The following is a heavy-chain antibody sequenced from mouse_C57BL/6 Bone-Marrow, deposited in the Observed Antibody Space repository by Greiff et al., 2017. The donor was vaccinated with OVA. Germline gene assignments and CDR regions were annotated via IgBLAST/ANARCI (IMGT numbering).Heavy chain of an antibody. CDR1: GYTFTSYW. CDR3: ARGRLPFAY. J-gene: IGHJ3*01. V-gene: IGHV1-59*01. CDR2: IDPSDSYT. D-gene: IGHD2-2*01. Sequence: QVQLQQPGAELVRPGTSVKLSCNASGYTFTSYWMHWVKQRPGQGLEWIGVIDPSDSYTNYNQKFKGKATLTVDTSSSTAYMQLSSLTSEDSAVYYCARGRLPFAYWGQGTLVTVSA.